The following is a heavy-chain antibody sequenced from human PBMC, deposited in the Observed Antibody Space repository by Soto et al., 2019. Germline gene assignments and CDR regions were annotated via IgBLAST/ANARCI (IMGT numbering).Heavy chain of an antibody. J-gene: IGHJ6*03. CDR1: GGSISSYY. Sequence: SETLSLTCTVSGGSISSYYWSWIRQPPGKGLEWIGYIYYSGSTNYNPSLKSRVTISVDTSKNQFSLKLSSVTAADTAVYYCARGTYYDFWSGYYSPASHYYYYYYMDVWGKGTTVTVSS. V-gene: IGHV4-59*01. D-gene: IGHD3-3*01. CDR3: ARGTYYDFWSGYYSPASHYYYYYYMDV. CDR2: IYYSGST.